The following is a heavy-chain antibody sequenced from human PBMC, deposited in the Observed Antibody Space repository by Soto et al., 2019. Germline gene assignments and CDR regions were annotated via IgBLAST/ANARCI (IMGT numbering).Heavy chain of an antibody. CDR2: ISDYNGNT. J-gene: IGHJ4*02. Sequence: QVQLVQSGAEVKKPGASVKVSCKASGYTFTSYGISWVRQAPGQGLEWMGWISDYNGNTNYAQKLQGRVNMTTDTSTSTDYVELRSLRSDDTAVYYWALDCGYGDYEFDYWGQGTLVTVSS. CDR3: ALDCGYGDYEFDY. V-gene: IGHV1-18*01. CDR1: GYTFTSYG. D-gene: IGHD4-17*01.